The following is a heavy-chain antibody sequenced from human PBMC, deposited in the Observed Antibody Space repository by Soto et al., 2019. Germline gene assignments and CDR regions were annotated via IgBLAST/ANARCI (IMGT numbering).Heavy chain of an antibody. Sequence: QVQLVQSGAEVKKPGSSVKVSCKAPGGTFSTYAISWVRQAPGQGLEWMGGVIPIFGTPKYAQKFQGRVTITADESTSTDYMEMRSLRSEDTAVYYCARSHGGSSSLDIYYYYYYGMDVWGQGTTVTVSS. CDR2: VIPIFGTP. J-gene: IGHJ6*02. CDR1: GGTFSTYA. CDR3: ARSHGGSSSLDIYYYYYYGMDV. V-gene: IGHV1-69*01. D-gene: IGHD2-15*01.